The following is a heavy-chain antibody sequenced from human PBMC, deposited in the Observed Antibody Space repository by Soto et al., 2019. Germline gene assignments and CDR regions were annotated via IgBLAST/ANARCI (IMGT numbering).Heavy chain of an antibody. CDR1: GYTFTSYG. D-gene: IGHD6-13*01. V-gene: IGHV1-18*04. CDR2: ISAYNGNT. CDR3: ARDGSSLNYYYYYGMDV. Sequence: QVQLVQSGAEVKKPGASVKVSCKASGYTFTSYGISWVRQAPGQGLEWMGWISAYNGNTNYAQKLQGRVTMTTDTSTSTAYMELRSLRSDDTAVYYCARDGSSLNYYYYYGMDVWGQGTTVTVSS. J-gene: IGHJ6*02.